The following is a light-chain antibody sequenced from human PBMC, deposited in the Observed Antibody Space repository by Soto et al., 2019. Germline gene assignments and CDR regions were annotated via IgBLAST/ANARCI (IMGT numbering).Light chain of an antibody. CDR1: QSVSSSY. V-gene: IGKV3-20*01. CDR2: GAS. J-gene: IGKJ3*01. Sequence: EIVVTQSPGTLSLSPGERETLACRASQSVSSSYLAWYQQKPGQAPRLRIYGASGRATGIPDRFSGSGSGPDVTLTISRLAPADFAVYYCQQYGSSIFTFGHVTKVYIK. CDR3: QQYGSSIFT.